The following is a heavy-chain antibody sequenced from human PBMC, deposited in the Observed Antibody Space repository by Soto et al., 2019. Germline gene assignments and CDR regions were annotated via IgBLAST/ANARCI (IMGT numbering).Heavy chain of an antibody. V-gene: IGHV1-46*01. J-gene: IGHJ6*04. D-gene: IGHD6-13*01. CDR2: IKPSGAST. CDR3: ARAEGYSSIWYPGRLGDYYDYYGMDV. CDR1: GYTFTSYY. Sequence: AAVKCSFKASGYTFTSYYMHWVRQAPGQGLDWMGIIKPSGASTSYAQKFQGRVTMTRDTSTSPVYMELSRLRSEDTALYYCARAEGYSSIWYPGRLGDYYDYYGMDVWVK.